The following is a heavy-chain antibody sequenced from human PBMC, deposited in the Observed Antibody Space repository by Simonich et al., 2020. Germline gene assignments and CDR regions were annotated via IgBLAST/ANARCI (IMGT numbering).Heavy chain of an antibody. Sequence: QVQLQQWGAGLLKPSETLSLTCAVYGGSFRGYYWSWVSQPPGKGLEGIGEINHSGSTNSNPSLKSLVTISVDTSKNQFSRKLSSVTAADTAVYYCARGLRVAAAGTAFQHWGQGTLVTVSS. CDR2: INHSGST. D-gene: IGHD6-13*01. J-gene: IGHJ1*01. CDR3: ARGLRVAAAGTAFQH. CDR1: GGSFRGYY. V-gene: IGHV4-34*01.